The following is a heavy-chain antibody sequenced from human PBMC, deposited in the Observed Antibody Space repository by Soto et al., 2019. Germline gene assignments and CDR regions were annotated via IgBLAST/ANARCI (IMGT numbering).Heavy chain of an antibody. D-gene: IGHD5-18*01. J-gene: IGHJ6*03. CDR1: GFTFSSYG. Sequence: GGSLRLSCAASGFTFSSYGMHWVRQAPGKGLEWVAVISYDGSNKYYADSVKGRFTISRDNSKNTLYLQMNSLSAEDTAVSYCAKERGYSFSYYMDVWGKGTTVTVSS. CDR2: ISYDGSNK. V-gene: IGHV3-30*18. CDR3: AKERGYSFSYYMDV.